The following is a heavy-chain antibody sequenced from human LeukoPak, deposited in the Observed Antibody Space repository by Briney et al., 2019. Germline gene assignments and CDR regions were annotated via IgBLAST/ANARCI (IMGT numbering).Heavy chain of an antibody. CDR3: ARDSDSGWYYFDY. V-gene: IGHV3-11*04. D-gene: IGHD6-19*01. CDR1: GLTFSDYY. Sequence: GGSLRLSCAASGLTFSDYYMSWIRQAPGTGLEWVSYISSSGSTIYYADSVKGRFTISRDNAKNSLYLQMNSLRAEDTAVYYCARDSDSGWYYFDYWGQGTLVTVSS. J-gene: IGHJ4*02. CDR2: ISSSGSTI.